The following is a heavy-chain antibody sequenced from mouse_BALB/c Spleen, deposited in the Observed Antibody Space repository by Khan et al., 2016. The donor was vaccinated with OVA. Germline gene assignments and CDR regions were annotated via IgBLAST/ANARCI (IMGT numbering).Heavy chain of an antibody. J-gene: IGHJ4*01. CDR3: TIGNYPYYALHY. Sequence: QVQLQQSEAELVKPGASLKLSCKASGYTFTTYWMHWVKLRPGQGFEWIGEINPNNGGTNYNEKFKRKATLTVDKSSSTAYMQLSSLTSEDSAVYYCTIGNYPYYALHYWGQGTSVTVSS. V-gene: IGHV1S81*02. D-gene: IGHD2-1*01. CDR1: GYTFTTYW. CDR2: INPNNGGT.